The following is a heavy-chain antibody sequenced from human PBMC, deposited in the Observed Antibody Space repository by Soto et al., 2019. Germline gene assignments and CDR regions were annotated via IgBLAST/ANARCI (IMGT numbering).Heavy chain of an antibody. CDR1: GFTFSSYW. CDR3: ASSSSTGFDP. Sequence: PGGSLRLSCPASGFTFSSYWMSWVRQAPGKGLEWVANIKQDGSEKYYVDSVKGRFTISRDNAKNSLYLQMNSLRAEDTAVYYCASSSSTGFDPWGQGTLVPVSS. J-gene: IGHJ5*02. D-gene: IGHD2-2*01. CDR2: IKQDGSEK. V-gene: IGHV3-7*01.